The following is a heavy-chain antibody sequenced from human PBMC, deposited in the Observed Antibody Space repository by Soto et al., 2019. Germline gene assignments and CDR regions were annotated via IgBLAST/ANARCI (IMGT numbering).Heavy chain of an antibody. CDR3: AREFPCYESSDSHLDF. D-gene: IGHD3-22*01. Sequence: SQTLSLTCAISGDSVSGNSDAWNWIRQSPSRGREWLGRTSYRYKWYNDYAVAVKSRITVSPDTSKNEFSLHLNSVTPEDTAVYYCAREFPCYESSDSHLDFWAQGALVPVSS. CDR2: TSYRYKWYN. CDR1: GDSVSGNSDA. J-gene: IGHJ4*02. V-gene: IGHV6-1*01.